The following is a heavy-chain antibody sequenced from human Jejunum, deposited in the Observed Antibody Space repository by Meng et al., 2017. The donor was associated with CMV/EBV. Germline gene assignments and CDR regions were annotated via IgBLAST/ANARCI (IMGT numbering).Heavy chain of an antibody. V-gene: IGHV4-34*01. CDR3: AGQSGWTNYYFYGLDL. CDR1: GGSFTADY. CDR2: IKYNGAT. Sequence: GGSFTADYWTGIRQSPGKGLECIGEIKYNGATNYNPSLKSRVTISVDTSENKFSLKLRSVTAADTAVYFCAGQSGWTNYYFYGLDLWGQGTTVTVSS. D-gene: IGHD6-19*01. J-gene: IGHJ6*02.